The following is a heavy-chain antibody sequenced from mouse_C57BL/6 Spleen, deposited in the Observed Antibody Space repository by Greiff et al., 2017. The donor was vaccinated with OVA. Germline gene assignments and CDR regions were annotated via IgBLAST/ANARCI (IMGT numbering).Heavy chain of an antibody. J-gene: IGHJ4*01. Sequence: VQGVESGAELVRPGASVTLSCKASGYTFTDYEMHWVKQTPVHGLEWIGAIDPETGGTAYNQKFKGKAILTADKSSSTAYMELRSLTSEDSAVYYCTRDYGSSYDYDMDYWGQGTSVTVSS. V-gene: IGHV1-15*01. CDR1: GYTFTDYE. D-gene: IGHD1-1*01. CDR2: IDPETGGT. CDR3: TRDYGSSYDYDMDY.